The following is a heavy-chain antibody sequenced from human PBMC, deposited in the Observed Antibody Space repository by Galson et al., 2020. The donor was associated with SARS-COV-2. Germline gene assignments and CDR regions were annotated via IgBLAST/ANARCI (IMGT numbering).Heavy chain of an antibody. CDR2: IYYSGST. CDR3: ARAHDYCSGGSCYPRYFDY. D-gene: IGHD2-15*01. Sequence: ASETLSLTCTVSGGSISSGGYYWSWIRQHPGKGLEWIGYIYYSGSTYYNPSLKSRVTISVDTSKNQFSLKLSSVTAADTAVYYCARAHDYCSGGSCYPRYFDYWGQGTLVTVSS. CDR1: GGSISSGGYY. J-gene: IGHJ4*02. V-gene: IGHV4-31*03.